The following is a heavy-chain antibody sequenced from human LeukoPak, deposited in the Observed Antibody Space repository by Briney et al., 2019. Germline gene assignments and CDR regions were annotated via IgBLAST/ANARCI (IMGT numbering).Heavy chain of an antibody. CDR2: IYSGGST. CDR3: ARASGDYDIKGSLYYYYYMDV. J-gene: IGHJ6*03. CDR1: GFTFSSFG. Sequence: PGGSLRLSCAASGFTFSSFGMSWVRQAPGKGLEWVSVIYSGGSTYYADSVKGRFTISRDNSKNTLYLQMNSLRAEDTAVYYCARASGDYDIKGSLYYYYYMDVWGKGTTVTISS. D-gene: IGHD3-9*01. V-gene: IGHV3-66*01.